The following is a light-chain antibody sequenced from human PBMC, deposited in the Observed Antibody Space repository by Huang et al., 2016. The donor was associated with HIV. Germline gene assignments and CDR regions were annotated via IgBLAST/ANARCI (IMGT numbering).Light chain of an antibody. Sequence: EIVLTQSPATLSLSPGERATLSCRASQSVSRYLAWYQQKPGQAPRLLFYDASNRATGIPARFSGSGSGTDFTLTISSLETEDSAVYYCQQRSNWPPLTFGGGTKVEIK. CDR3: QQRSNWPPLT. CDR1: QSVSRY. V-gene: IGKV3-11*01. J-gene: IGKJ4*01. CDR2: DAS.